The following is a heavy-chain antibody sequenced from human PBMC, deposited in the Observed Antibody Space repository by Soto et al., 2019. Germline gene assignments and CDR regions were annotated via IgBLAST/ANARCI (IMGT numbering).Heavy chain of an antibody. J-gene: IGHJ1*01. CDR2: ISSGGSP. Sequence: SETLSLTCDVSDESVTSPGNYWNWIRQRPDTGLEWIGYISSGGSPFYNPPLKSRVSISLDTSKNVISLALRSVTAADTAVYYCTLNHCAGGGCYDRDYWGRGTRVTVSS. V-gene: IGHV4-31*11. CDR1: DESVTSPGNY. CDR3: TLNHCAGGGCYDRDY. D-gene: IGHD2-15*01.